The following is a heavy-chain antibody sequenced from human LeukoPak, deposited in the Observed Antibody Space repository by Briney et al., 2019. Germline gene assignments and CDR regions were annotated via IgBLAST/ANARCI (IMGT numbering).Heavy chain of an antibody. CDR3: AKDPHYGDFSGWFDP. V-gene: IGHV3-23*01. CDR1: GFTFSSYA. D-gene: IGHD4-17*01. CDR2: ISGSGGST. J-gene: IGHJ5*02. Sequence: PGGSLRLSCAASGFTFSSYAMSWVRQAPGKGLEWVSAISGSGGSTYYADSVKGGFTISRDNSKNTLYLQMNSMRAEDTAVYYCAKDPHYGDFSGWFDPWGQGTLVTVSS.